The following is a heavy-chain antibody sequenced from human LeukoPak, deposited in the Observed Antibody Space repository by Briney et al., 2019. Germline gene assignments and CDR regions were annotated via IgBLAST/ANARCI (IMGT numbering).Heavy chain of an antibody. J-gene: IGHJ4*02. CDR3: ARDLVDSSGCFDY. Sequence: GGSLRLSCAASGFTFSSYPMHWVRQAPGKGLEWVALISFDGSNKYYADSVKGRFTISRDNSKNTLYLQMNSLRAEDTAVYYCARDLVDSSGCFDYWGQGTLVTVSS. CDR1: GFTFSSYP. CDR2: ISFDGSNK. D-gene: IGHD6-19*01. V-gene: IGHV3-30-3*01.